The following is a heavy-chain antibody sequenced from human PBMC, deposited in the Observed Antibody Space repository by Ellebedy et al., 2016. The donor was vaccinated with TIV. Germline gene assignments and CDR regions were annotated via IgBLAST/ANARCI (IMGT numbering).Heavy chain of an antibody. D-gene: IGHD5-18*01. Sequence: MPSETLSLTCTVSGGSISSGCYYWSWIRQHPGKGLEWIGYIYYSGSTYYNPSLQSRVTISVDTSKNQFSLNLSSVTAADKALYYCARRGYSYGYNPYYWGQGTLVTVSS. CDR2: IYYSGST. CDR3: ARRGYSYGYNPYY. CDR1: GGSISSGCYY. V-gene: IGHV4-31*03. J-gene: IGHJ4*02.